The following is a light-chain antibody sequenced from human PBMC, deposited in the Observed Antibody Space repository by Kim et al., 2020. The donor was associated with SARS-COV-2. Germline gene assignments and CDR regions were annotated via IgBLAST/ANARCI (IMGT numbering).Light chain of an antibody. CDR1: TLGDKY. J-gene: IGLJ7*01. CDR3: QAWDSSTAV. V-gene: IGLV3-1*01. Sequence: SYELTQPPSVSVSPGQTASITCSGDTLGDKYACWYQQKPGQSPVLVIYQDSKRPSGIPERFSGSNSGNTATLTISGTQAVDEADYYCQAWDSSTAVFGGG. CDR2: QDS.